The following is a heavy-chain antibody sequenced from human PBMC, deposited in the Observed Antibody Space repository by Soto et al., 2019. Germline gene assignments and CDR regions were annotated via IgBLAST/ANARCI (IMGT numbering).Heavy chain of an antibody. D-gene: IGHD1-1*01. CDR1: SYAFTTYG. Sequence: QVHLVQSGAEVKKPGASAKVSCKGSSYAFTTYGITWVRPASGQGLEWMGRISAHNGTTNYAQKLPGRVTVTRATSARTAYTGLRSRRSDDTAVYYGARGRYADYWGQGALVTAAS. CDR3: ARGRYADY. CDR2: ISAHNGTT. V-gene: IGHV1-18*01. J-gene: IGHJ4*02.